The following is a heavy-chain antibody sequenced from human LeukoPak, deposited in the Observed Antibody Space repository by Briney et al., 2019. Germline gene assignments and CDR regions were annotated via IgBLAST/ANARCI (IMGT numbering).Heavy chain of an antibody. CDR2: IYYSGST. V-gene: IGHV4-31*03. D-gene: IGHD2-8*01. CDR1: GGSISSGGYY. Sequence: PSQTLSLTCTVSGGSISSGGYYWSWIRQHPGKGLEWIGYIYYSGSTYYNPSLKSRVTISVDTSKNQFSLKLSSVTAADTAVYYCARSPWCGCAFDIWGQGTMVTVSS. J-gene: IGHJ3*02. CDR3: ARSPWCGCAFDI.